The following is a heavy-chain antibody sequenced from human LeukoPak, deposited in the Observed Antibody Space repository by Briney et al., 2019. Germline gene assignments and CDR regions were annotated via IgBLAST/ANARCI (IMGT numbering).Heavy chain of an antibody. CDR2: ISAYNGNT. V-gene: IGHV1-18*01. Sequence: ASVKVSCKASGYTFTSYGISWVRHAPGQGLEWMGWISAYNGNTNYAQKLQGRVTMTTDTSTSTAYMELRSLRSDDTAVYYCARHDYGDYYFDYWGQGTLVTVSS. J-gene: IGHJ4*02. CDR1: GYTFTSYG. CDR3: ARHDYGDYYFDY. D-gene: IGHD4-17*01.